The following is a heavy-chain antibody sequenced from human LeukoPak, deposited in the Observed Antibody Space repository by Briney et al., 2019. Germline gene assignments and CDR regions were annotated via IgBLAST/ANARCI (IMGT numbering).Heavy chain of an antibody. J-gene: IGHJ3*02. CDR1: GGSISSYY. V-gene: IGHV4-59*01. Sequence: SETLSLTCTVSGGSISSYYWSWIRQPPGKGLEWIWHIYYSGSTNYNPSLKSRVTISVDTSKNQFSLKLSSVTAADTAVYYCAREKTYCTNGVCYNVAFDIWGQGTMVTVSS. CDR2: IYYSGST. D-gene: IGHD2-8*01. CDR3: AREKTYCTNGVCYNVAFDI.